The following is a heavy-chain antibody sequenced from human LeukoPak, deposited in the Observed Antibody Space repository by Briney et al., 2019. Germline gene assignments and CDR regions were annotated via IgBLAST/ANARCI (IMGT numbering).Heavy chain of an antibody. D-gene: IGHD5-18*01. Sequence: GASVKVSCKGSGGTFSSYAISWVRQAPGQGLEWMGRIIPILGIANYAQKFQGRVTITADKSTSTAYMELSSLRSEDTAVYYCARERNGYSYGYGDYWGQGTLVTVSS. CDR3: ARERNGYSYGYGDY. CDR2: IIPILGIA. CDR1: GGTFSSYA. J-gene: IGHJ4*02. V-gene: IGHV1-69*04.